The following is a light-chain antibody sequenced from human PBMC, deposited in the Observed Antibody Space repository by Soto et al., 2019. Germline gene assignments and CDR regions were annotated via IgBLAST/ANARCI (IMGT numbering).Light chain of an antibody. CDR2: EVS. Sequence: QPVLTQPPSASGSPGQSVTISCTGTSSDVGGYNYVSWYQHHPGQAPKLMIYEVSKRPSGVPDRFSGSKSGNTASLTVSGLQAEDEADYYCSSYAGSNNLLFGGGTKLTVL. CDR1: SSDVGGYNY. V-gene: IGLV2-8*01. CDR3: SSYAGSNNLL. J-gene: IGLJ2*01.